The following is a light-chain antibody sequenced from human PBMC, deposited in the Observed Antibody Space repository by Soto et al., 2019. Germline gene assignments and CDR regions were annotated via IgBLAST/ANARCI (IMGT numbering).Light chain of an antibody. V-gene: IGKV3-20*01. CDR1: QSVSRN. J-gene: IGKJ5*01. CDR2: GAS. Sequence: EIVLTQSPATLSLSPWERATLSGRASQSVSRNLAWYQQKPGQAPSLLIYGASTRATGIPDRFSGSGSGTHFTLTISRLEPGDFAVYYCQHFGGTTFTFGQGTRLEIK. CDR3: QHFGGTTFT.